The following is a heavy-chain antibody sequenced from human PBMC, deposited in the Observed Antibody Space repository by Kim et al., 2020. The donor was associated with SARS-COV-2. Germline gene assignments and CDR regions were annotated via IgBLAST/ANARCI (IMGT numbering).Heavy chain of an antibody. D-gene: IGHD6-25*01. CDR1: GYTFTSYA. J-gene: IGHJ4*02. CDR3: ARVINVAAAPIPAY. V-gene: IGHV1-3*01. CDR2: INAAKGNT. Sequence: ASVKVSCKASGYTFTSYAMYWVRQAPGQRLECMGWINAAKGNTKYSPQFQGRVTFTRDTSANTVYMELSGLRSEDTAVYYCARVINVAAAPIPAYWGQGTLLTVSS.